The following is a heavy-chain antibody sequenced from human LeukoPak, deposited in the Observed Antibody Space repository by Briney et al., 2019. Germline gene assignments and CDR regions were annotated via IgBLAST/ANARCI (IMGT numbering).Heavy chain of an antibody. D-gene: IGHD6-19*01. CDR1: GFTFSSYA. J-gene: IGHJ4*02. Sequence: GGSLRLSCAASGFTFSSYAMSWVRQAPGKGLEWVSAISGSGGSTYNADSVKGRFTISRDNSKNTLYLQMNSLRAEDTAVYYCARLSSGWYGVSYFDYWGLGTLVTVSS. CDR2: ISGSGGST. CDR3: ARLSSGWYGVSYFDY. V-gene: IGHV3-23*01.